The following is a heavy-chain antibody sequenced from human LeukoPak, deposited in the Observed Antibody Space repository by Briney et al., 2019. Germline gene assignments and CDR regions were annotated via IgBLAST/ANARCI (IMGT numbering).Heavy chain of an antibody. D-gene: IGHD2-15*01. CDR2: INHSGST. CDR1: GGSLRGYY. CDR3: ARDGGTHCSGGSCYISDGMDV. Sequence: SETLSLTPAVYGGSLRGYYWSWIHQHPRKGLECIGEINHSGSTNYNPPPKSRVTTSVDTSKYQFSLKLSSVTASETAVYYCARDGGTHCSGGSCYISDGMDVWGQGTTVTVSS. V-gene: IGHV4-34*01. J-gene: IGHJ6*02.